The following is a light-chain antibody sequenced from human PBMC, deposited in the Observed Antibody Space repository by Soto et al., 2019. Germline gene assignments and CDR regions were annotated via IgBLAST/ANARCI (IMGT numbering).Light chain of an antibody. CDR1: SSDVGGYNY. Sequence: QSVLTQPRSVSGSPGQSVTISCTGTSSDVGGYNYVSWYQQHPGKAPKLMIYDVSKRPSGVPDRFSGSKSGNTASLTISGLQAEDEADYYCCSYAGSYTFFVFGGGTKLTVL. CDR2: DVS. J-gene: IGLJ2*01. V-gene: IGLV2-11*01. CDR3: CSYAGSYTFFV.